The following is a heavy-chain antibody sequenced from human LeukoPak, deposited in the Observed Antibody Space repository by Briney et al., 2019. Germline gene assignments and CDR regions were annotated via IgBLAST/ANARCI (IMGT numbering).Heavy chain of an antibody. V-gene: IGHV3-21*01. CDR3: ARGLDQYYYDSSGYKPTNY. D-gene: IGHD3-22*01. J-gene: IGHJ4*02. CDR1: GFTFSSYS. Sequence: GGSLRLSCAASGFTFSSYSMNWVRQAPGKGLEWVSSISSSSSSYIYYADSVKGRFTISRDNAKNSLYLQMNSLRAEDTAVYYCARGLDQYYYDSSGYKPTNYWGQGTLVTVSS. CDR2: ISSSSSSYI.